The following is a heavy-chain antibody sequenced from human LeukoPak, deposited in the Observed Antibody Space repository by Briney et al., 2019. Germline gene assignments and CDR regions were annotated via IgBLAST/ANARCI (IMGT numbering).Heavy chain of an antibody. D-gene: IGHD3-10*01. Sequence: GGSLRLSCAASGLTVSSNYMSWVRQAPGKGLDWVSVIYSGGSTYYADSVKGRFTISRDNSKNTLYLQMNSLRAEDTAVYYCAADYYGSGSYYHYAFDIWGQGTMVTVSS. CDR2: IYSGGST. CDR3: AADYYGSGSYYHYAFDI. V-gene: IGHV3-66*02. CDR1: GLTVSSNY. J-gene: IGHJ3*02.